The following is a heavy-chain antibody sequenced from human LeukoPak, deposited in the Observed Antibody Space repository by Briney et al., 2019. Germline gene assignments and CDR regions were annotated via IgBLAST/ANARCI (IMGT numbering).Heavy chain of an antibody. D-gene: IGHD3-10*01. CDR1: GFSLSTSGLC. CDR3: ARTRGSSGSYPDY. CDR2: IDWDDDK. V-gene: IGHV2-70*11. Sequence: SGPALVKPTQTLTLICTFSGFSLSTSGLCVSWVRQPPGKALEWLARIDWDDDKYYSTSLKTRLSIFKDTSKNHVVLTMTNMDPVDTATYYCARTRGSSGSYPDYWGQGTLVTVSS. J-gene: IGHJ4*02.